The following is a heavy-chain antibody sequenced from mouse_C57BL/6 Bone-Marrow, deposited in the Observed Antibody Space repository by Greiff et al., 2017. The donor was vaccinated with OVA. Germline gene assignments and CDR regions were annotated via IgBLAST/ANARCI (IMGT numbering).Heavy chain of an antibody. V-gene: IGHV1-81*01. J-gene: IGHJ3*01. CDR1: GYTFTSYG. Sequence: VQLQQSGAELARPGASVKLSCTASGYTFTSYGISWVKQRTGQGLEWIGEIYPRSGNTYYNEKFKGKATLTADKSSSTAYMELRSLTSEDSAVYFCASQPHYYGSSPFAYWGQGTLVTVSA. D-gene: IGHD1-1*01. CDR3: ASQPHYYGSSPFAY. CDR2: IYPRSGNT.